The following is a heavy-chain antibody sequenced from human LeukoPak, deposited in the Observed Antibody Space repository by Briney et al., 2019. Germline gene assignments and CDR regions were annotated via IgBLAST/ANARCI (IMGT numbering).Heavy chain of an antibody. CDR2: ISYDGSNK. Sequence: PGGSLRLSCAASGFTFSSYAMHWVRQAPGKGLEWVAVISYDGSNKYYADSVKGRFTISRDNSKNTLYLQMNSLRAEDTAVYYCSIGGAAAGRYWGQGTLVTVSS. J-gene: IGHJ4*02. CDR3: SIGGAAAGRY. V-gene: IGHV3-30-3*01. CDR1: GFTFSSYA. D-gene: IGHD6-13*01.